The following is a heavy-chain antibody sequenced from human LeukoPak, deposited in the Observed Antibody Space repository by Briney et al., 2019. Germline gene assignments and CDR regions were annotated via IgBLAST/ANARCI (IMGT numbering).Heavy chain of an antibody. CDR3: GVYGGDWRFDF. J-gene: IGHJ4*02. Sequence: TSETLSLTCAVYNGFDSYYMTIVRQPPGKGLEWVGEITYRGSGNYNPSLKGRATISINVSQRQFSLSLRSVTAADTATYYCGVYGGDWRFDFWGQGTPITVSS. V-gene: IGHV4-34*01. CDR2: ITYRGSG. CDR1: NGFDSYY. D-gene: IGHD2-21*02.